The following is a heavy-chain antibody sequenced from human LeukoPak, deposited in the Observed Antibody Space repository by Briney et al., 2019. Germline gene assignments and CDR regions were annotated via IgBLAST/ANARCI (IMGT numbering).Heavy chain of an antibody. Sequence: SETLSLTCTASGGSISDYYWSWIRQPPGKGLEWIGYIYYSGSTNYNPSLKSRVTISVDTSKNQFSLKLSSVTAADTAVYYCASYEPYRLVAFDIWGQGTMVTVSS. V-gene: IGHV4-59*01. D-gene: IGHD1-14*01. J-gene: IGHJ3*02. CDR1: GGSISDYY. CDR3: ASYEPYRLVAFDI. CDR2: IYYSGST.